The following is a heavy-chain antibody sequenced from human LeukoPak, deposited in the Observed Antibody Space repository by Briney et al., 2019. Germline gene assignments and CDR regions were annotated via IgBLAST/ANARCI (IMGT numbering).Heavy chain of an antibody. CDR3: AGHPSSSGLYYFDY. D-gene: IGHD6-19*01. CDR1: GGSISSYY. Sequence: SDTLSLTCTVSGGSISSYYWSWIRQPPGKGLEWIGYINYSESTKYNPSLKSRVTISVDTSNNQFSLKVSSVTAADTAFYYCAGHPSSSGLYYFDYWGQGTLVTVSS. CDR2: INYSEST. J-gene: IGHJ4*02. V-gene: IGHV4-59*08.